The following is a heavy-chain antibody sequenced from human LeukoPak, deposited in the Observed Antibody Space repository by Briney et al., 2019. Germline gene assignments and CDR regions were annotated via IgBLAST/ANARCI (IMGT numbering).Heavy chain of an antibody. CDR2: LSGSGGST. V-gene: IGHV3-23*01. D-gene: IGHD1-7*01. J-gene: IGHJ6*03. CDR1: GFTFSSYA. Sequence: PGGSLRLSCAASGFTFSSYAMSWVRHAPGKGLEGVSALSGSGGSTYYADSVKGRFTISRDNSKNTLYLQMNSLRGEDTAVYYCAKRRGLELLYYYYMDVWGKGTTVTVSS. CDR3: AKRRGLELLYYYYMDV.